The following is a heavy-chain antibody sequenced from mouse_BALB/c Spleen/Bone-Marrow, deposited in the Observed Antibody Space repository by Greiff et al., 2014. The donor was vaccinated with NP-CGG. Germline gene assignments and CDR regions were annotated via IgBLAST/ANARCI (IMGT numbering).Heavy chain of an antibody. CDR2: INPSNGGT. V-gene: IGHV1S81*02. Sequence: QQSGAELVKPGASVKLSCKASGYTFTSYYMYWVKQRPGQGLEWIGEINPSNGGTNFNEKFKSKATLTVDKSSSTAYMQLSSLTSEDSAVYYCTRSYYGNYFDVWGAGTTVTVSS. J-gene: IGHJ1*01. CDR3: TRSYYGNYFDV. D-gene: IGHD2-1*01. CDR1: GYTFTSYY.